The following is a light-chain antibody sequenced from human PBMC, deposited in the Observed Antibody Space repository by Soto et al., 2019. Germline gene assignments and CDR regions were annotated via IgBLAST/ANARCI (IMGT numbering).Light chain of an antibody. J-gene: IGLJ3*02. CDR2: TNN. CDR1: SSNIGSNT. CDR3: AAWDDSLNGLWV. V-gene: IGLV1-44*01. Sequence: QSVLTQPPSASGTPGQRVTISCSGRSSNIGSNTVNWYQQLPGTAPKLLIYTNNQRPSGVPERFSGSKSGTSASLAISGLQSEDEADYYCAAWDDSLNGLWVFGGGTKLTVL.